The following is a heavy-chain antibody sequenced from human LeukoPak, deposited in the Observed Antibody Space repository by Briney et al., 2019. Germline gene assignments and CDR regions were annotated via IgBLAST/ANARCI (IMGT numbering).Heavy chain of an antibody. CDR3: ARDPVYYYDSSLDY. V-gene: IGHV3-48*04. CDR1: GFTFSSYS. CDR2: ISSSSSTI. Sequence: GGSLRLSCAASGFTFSSYSVNWVRQAPGKGLEWVSYISSSSSTIYYADSVKGRFTISRDNAKNSLYLQMNSLRAEDTAVYYCARDPVYYYDSSLDYWGQGTLVTVSS. J-gene: IGHJ4*02. D-gene: IGHD3-22*01.